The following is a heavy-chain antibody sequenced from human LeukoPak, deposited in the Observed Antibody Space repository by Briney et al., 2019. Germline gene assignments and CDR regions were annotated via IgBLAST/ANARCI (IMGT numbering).Heavy chain of an antibody. J-gene: IGHJ4*02. Sequence: PGGSLRLSCAASGFTFSSYSMNWVRQAPGKGLEWVSFIYSDNTHYSDSVKGRFTISRDNSKNTLYLQMNSLRAEDTAVYYCARDKKYNWNYWHYWGQGTLVTVSS. CDR2: IYSDNT. CDR1: GFTFSSYS. CDR3: ARDKKYNWNYWHY. V-gene: IGHV3-66*03. D-gene: IGHD1-7*01.